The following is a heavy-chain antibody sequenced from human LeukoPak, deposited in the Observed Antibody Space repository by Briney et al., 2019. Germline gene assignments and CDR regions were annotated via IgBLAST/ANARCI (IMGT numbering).Heavy chain of an antibody. D-gene: IGHD6-13*01. J-gene: IGHJ6*02. Sequence: GGSLRLSCAASGFTFSTFAMSWVRQAPGKGLERVSVVSGSGTTGTYYADSVKGRCTISRDNAKNSLYLQMNSLRAEDTAVYYCARRLAAAAWIPNGMDVWGQGTTVTVSS. CDR3: ARRLAAAAWIPNGMDV. CDR1: GFTFSTFA. CDR2: VSGSGTTGT. V-gene: IGHV3-23*01.